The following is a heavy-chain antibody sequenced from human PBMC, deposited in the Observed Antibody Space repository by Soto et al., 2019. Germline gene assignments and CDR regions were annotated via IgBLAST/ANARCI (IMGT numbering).Heavy chain of an antibody. D-gene: IGHD6-13*01. Sequence: GGSLRLSCAASEFTFSNYAMSWVRQAPGKGLEWVSSISDNGGTTYYADSVKGRFTISRDNSKNTLYLQMNSLRAEDTAVYYCAKGPQQQIDYFDYWSQGNQVTVSS. CDR1: EFTFSNYA. V-gene: IGHV3-23*01. CDR3: AKGPQQQIDYFDY. CDR2: ISDNGGTT. J-gene: IGHJ4*01.